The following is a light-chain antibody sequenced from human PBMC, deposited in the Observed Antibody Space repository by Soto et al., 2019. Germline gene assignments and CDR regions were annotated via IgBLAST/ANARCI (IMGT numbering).Light chain of an antibody. J-gene: IGKJ1*01. CDR2: FGS. CDR1: QSLLQSNGYNY. V-gene: IGKV2-28*01. CDR3: MPSQQSPPT. Sequence: DIVMTQSPLSLPVTPGEPASISCSSSQSLLQSNGYNYLDWYLQKPGQSPQLLIYFGSYRASGVPDRFSGSGSGTAFTLKIRRVEAEDVGVYYCMPSQQSPPTFGQGTKVEI.